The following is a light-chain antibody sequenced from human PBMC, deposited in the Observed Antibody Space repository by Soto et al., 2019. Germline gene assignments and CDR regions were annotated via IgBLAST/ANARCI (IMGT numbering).Light chain of an antibody. J-gene: IGKJ4*01. V-gene: IGKV3D-15*01. Sequence: EIVMTQSPVTLSVSPGERATLSCRATQTVSYNLAWYQQKPGQAPRLLIYSASTRVSDIPARFSGSGSGTEFTLTISSLQSEDFAVYYCQQYNNWPLTFGGGTKVEIK. CDR3: QQYNNWPLT. CDR2: SAS. CDR1: QTVSYN.